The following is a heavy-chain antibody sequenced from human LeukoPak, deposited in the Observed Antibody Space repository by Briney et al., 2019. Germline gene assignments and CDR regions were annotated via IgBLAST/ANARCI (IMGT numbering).Heavy chain of an antibody. J-gene: IGHJ3*02. V-gene: IGHV3-48*01. Sequence: GGSLRLSCAASGFTFSSYSTNWVRQAPGKGLEWVSYISSSSSTIYYADSVKGRFTISRDNAKNSLYLQMNSLRAEDTAVYYCARVGTYYYDSSGYYSVDAFDIWGQGTMVTVSS. D-gene: IGHD3-22*01. CDR3: ARVGTYYYDSSGYYSVDAFDI. CDR2: ISSSSSTI. CDR1: GFTFSSYS.